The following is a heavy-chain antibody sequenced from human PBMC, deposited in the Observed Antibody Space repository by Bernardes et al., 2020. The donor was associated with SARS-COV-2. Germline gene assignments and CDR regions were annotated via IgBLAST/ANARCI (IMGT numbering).Heavy chain of an antibody. V-gene: IGHV4-34*01. Sequence: SEPLSLTCAVYGGSFSGYYWSWIRQPPGKGLEWIGEINHSGSTNYNPSLKSRVTISVDTSKNQFSLKLSSVTAADTAVYYCARGDAIVVVPAAKGTHFDPWGQGTLVTVSS. CDR1: GGSFSGYY. J-gene: IGHJ5*02. D-gene: IGHD2-2*01. CDR3: ARGDAIVVVPAAKGTHFDP. CDR2: INHSGST.